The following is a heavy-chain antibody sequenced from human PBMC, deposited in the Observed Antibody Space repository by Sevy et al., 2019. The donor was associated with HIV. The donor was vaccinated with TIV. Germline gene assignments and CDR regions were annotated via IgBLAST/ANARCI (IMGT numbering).Heavy chain of an antibody. CDR1: GFTFEDSA. CDR2: ISWNSATR. V-gene: IGHV3-9*01. J-gene: IGHJ4*02. Sequence: GGSLRLSCAASGFTFEDSAMHWVRQAPGKGLEWVSGISWNSATRGYSDSVKGRFTISRDNAKNSLYLQMNSLRTEDTAVYYCARDMAYGSGSIVYDYWGQGTLVTVSS. CDR3: ARDMAYGSGSIVYDY. D-gene: IGHD3-10*01.